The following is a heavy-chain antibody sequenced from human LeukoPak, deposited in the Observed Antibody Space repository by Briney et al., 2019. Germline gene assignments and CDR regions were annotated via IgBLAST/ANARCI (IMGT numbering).Heavy chain of an antibody. J-gene: IGHJ3*02. CDR2: IKQDGSEK. CDR1: GFTFSSYW. CDR3: ARGLRVLTGYYTGDDAFDI. Sequence: GGSLRLSCAASGFTFSSYWMSWVRQAPGKGLEWVANIKQDGSEKYYVDSVKGRFTISRDNAKNSLYLQMSSLRAEDTAVYYCARGLRVLTGYYTGDDAFDIWGQGTMVTVSS. D-gene: IGHD3-9*01. V-gene: IGHV3-7*01.